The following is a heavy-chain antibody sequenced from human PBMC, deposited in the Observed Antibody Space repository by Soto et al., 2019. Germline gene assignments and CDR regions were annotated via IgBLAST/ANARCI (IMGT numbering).Heavy chain of an antibody. CDR3: AKAIFRQLGYYYYMDV. D-gene: IGHD3-3*01. CDR1: GFTFSSYA. CDR2: ISGSGGST. J-gene: IGHJ6*03. V-gene: IGHV3-23*01. Sequence: HPGGSLRLSCAASGFTFSSYAMSWVRQAPGKGLEWVSAISGSGGSTYYADSVKGRFTISRDNSKNTLYLQMNSLRAEDTAVYYCAKAIFRQLGYYYYMDVWGKGTTVTVSS.